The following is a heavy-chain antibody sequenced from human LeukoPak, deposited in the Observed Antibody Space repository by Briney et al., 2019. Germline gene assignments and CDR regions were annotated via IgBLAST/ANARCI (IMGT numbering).Heavy chain of an antibody. CDR2: VSDDGSNK. CDR1: GFTFSRYA. V-gene: IGHV3-30*04. J-gene: IGHJ4*02. D-gene: IGHD3-3*01. CDR3: SKGSGYFVTEY. Sequence: GGSLRLSCAASGFTFSRYAMHWVRQAPGKGLEWVAAVSDDGSNKYYADSVKGRFTISRDNSKNTLFLQMSGLRSEDTAVYYCSKGSGYFVTEYWGQGTLVTVSS.